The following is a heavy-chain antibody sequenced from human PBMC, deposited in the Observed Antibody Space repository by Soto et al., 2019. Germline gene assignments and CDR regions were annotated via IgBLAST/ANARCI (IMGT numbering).Heavy chain of an antibody. Sequence: GGSLRLSCAASGFTFSSYGMHWVRQAPGKGLEWVAVISYDGSNKYYAGSVKGRFTISRDNSKNTLYLQMNSLRAEDTAVYYCAKGGPMVRGVSYYYYGMDVWGQGTTVTVSS. D-gene: IGHD3-10*01. J-gene: IGHJ6*02. CDR2: ISYDGSNK. V-gene: IGHV3-30*18. CDR3: AKGGPMVRGVSYYYYGMDV. CDR1: GFTFSSYG.